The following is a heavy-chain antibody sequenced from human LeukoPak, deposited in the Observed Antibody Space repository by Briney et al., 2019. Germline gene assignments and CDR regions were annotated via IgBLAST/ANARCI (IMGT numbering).Heavy chain of an antibody. CDR1: GFTFSTYA. J-gene: IGHJ4*02. Sequence: GGSLRLSCAASGFTFSTYAMRWVRQAPGKGLEWVSSISGSDGSTYHADSVKGRFTISRDNSKNTLYLQMNSLRAEDTAVYYCAKGESHPKYYFDYWGQGTLVTVSS. V-gene: IGHV3-23*01. CDR3: AKGESHPKYYFDY. D-gene: IGHD3-10*01. CDR2: ISGSDGST.